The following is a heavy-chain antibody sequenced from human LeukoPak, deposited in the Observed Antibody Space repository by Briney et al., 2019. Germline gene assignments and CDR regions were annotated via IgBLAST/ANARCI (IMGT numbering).Heavy chain of an antibody. D-gene: IGHD3-10*01. J-gene: IGHJ4*02. CDR3: AKKEEYYFDY. CDR2: ISSSGSTM. CDR1: GITFSNVW. V-gene: IGHV3-48*04. Sequence: PGGSLRLSCAGSGITFSNVWMNWVRQAPGKGLEWVSYISSSGSTMYYADSVKGRFTISRDNAKNSLYLQMNSLRAEDTAVYYCAKKEEYYFDYWGQGTRVTVSS.